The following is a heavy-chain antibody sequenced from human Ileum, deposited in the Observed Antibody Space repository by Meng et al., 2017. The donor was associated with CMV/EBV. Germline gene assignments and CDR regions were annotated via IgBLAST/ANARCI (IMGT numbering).Heavy chain of an antibody. CDR3: ARGGGTPIRGVLPFDF. V-gene: IGHV4-34*01. Sequence: QVPVQRGGGGLLRASATSSLTCAVYGGSFSPYYGSWIRQSPGKGLEWIAEIDHTGSTNYNPSLRSRVTISIDTSSSHFSLNLTSATAADTAVYYCARGGGTPIRGVLPFDFWGQGTLVTVSS. J-gene: IGHJ4*02. CDR1: GGSFSPYY. CDR2: IDHTGST. D-gene: IGHD3-10*01.